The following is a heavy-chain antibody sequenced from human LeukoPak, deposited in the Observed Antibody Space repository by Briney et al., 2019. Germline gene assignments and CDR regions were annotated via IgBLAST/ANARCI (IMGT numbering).Heavy chain of an antibody. D-gene: IGHD5-18*01. CDR2: ISSSGSTI. CDR1: GFTSGDYY. CDR3: ARMIRGYSYDDPGFDY. V-gene: IGHV3-11*01. J-gene: IGHJ4*02. Sequence: GGSLRLSCAASGFTSGDYYMTWIRQAPGKGLEWVSYISSSGSTIYYADSVKGRFTISRDNAKNSLYLQMNSLRAGDTAVYYCARMIRGYSYDDPGFDYWGQGTLVTVSS.